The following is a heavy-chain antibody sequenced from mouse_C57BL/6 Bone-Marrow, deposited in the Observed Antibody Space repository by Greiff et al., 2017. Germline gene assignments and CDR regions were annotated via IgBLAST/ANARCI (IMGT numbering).Heavy chain of an antibody. CDR1: GYTFTDYY. D-gene: IGHD2-3*01. V-gene: IGHV1-26*01. Sequence: VQLQQSGPELVKPGASVKISCKASGYTFTDYYMNWVKQSHGKSLEWIGDINPNNGGTSYNQKFKGKATLTVDKSSSTAYMELRSLTSEDSAVYYCARRERDGYSYYWGQGTTLTVSS. J-gene: IGHJ2*01. CDR2: INPNNGGT. CDR3: ARRERDGYSYY.